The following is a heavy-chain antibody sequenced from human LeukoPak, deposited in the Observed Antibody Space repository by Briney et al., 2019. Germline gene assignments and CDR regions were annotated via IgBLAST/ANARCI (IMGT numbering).Heavy chain of an antibody. CDR3: TRIGDGYPY. CDR2: IKADSGDT. J-gene: IGHJ4*02. Sequence: ASVTVSCKASGYIFTAYYLHWVRQAPGQGPEWMGWIKADSGDTNYARKFQGRVTMTRDTSITTVYMEPSSLTSDDTAVYYCTRIGDGYPYWGQGSLVTVSS. V-gene: IGHV1-2*02. D-gene: IGHD5-24*01. CDR1: GYIFTAYY.